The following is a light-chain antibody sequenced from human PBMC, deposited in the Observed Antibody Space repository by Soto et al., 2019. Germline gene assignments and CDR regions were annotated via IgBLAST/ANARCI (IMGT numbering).Light chain of an antibody. CDR3: QQSYNTPLT. V-gene: IGKV1-39*01. Sequence: DIQMTHSPSSLSASVGDRVTITCRTSQSISSYLNWYQQKPGKAPKLLIYAASSLQSGVPSRFSGSGSGTDFTLTISSLQPEDFATYYCQQSYNTPLTFGGGTKVDIK. CDR2: AAS. J-gene: IGKJ4*01. CDR1: QSISSY.